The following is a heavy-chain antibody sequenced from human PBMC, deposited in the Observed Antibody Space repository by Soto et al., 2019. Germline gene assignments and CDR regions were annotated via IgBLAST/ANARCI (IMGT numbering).Heavy chain of an antibody. V-gene: IGHV3-15*07. Sequence: GGSLRLFCAASGFDFSNALMNLVSTTTGKGLKWVGRIKSKTDGGTTDYAAPVKGRFTISRDDSKNTLYLQMNSLKTEDTAVYYCTTAPYYDFWSGYYHDAFDIWGQGQWSPSPQ. CDR3: TTAPYYDFWSGYYHDAFDI. CDR1: GFDFSNAL. D-gene: IGHD3-3*01. CDR2: IKSKTDGGTT. J-gene: IGHJ3*02.